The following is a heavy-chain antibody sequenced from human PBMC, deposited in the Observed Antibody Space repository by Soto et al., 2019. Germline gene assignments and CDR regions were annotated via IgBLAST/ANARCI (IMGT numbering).Heavy chain of an antibody. J-gene: IGHJ5*01. Sequence: ASVKVSCKASGYTFTSYDINWVRQATGQGLEWMGWMNPNSGNTGYAQKFQGRVTMTRNTSISTAYMELSSLRSEDTAVYYCARSGEVGNWFASWGQGTLVTVSS. D-gene: IGHD7-27*01. CDR2: MNPNSGNT. V-gene: IGHV1-8*01. CDR3: ARSGEVGNWFAS. CDR1: GYTFTSYD.